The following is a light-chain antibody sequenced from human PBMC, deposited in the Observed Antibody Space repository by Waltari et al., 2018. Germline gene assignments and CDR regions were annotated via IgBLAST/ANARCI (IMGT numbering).Light chain of an antibody. J-gene: IGLJ2*01. CDR2: EVT. Sequence: QSALTQPASVSGSPGQSITIPCTGTTRDVGLYNYVSWYQCHPGKAPELIIYEVTNRPSGVSDRFSGSKSGNTASLSISGLQPEDEADYYCSSYTSIKTPYVVFGGGTKVTVL. CDR1: TRDVGLYNY. V-gene: IGLV2-14*01. CDR3: SSYTSIKTPYVV.